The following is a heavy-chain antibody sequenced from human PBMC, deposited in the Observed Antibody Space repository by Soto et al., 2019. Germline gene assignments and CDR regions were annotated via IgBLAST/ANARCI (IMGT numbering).Heavy chain of an antibody. CDR1: GYTFTSYY. J-gene: IGHJ4*02. D-gene: IGHD2-15*01. CDR2: ISPSGGST. CDR3: ARVYCSGGGRYGIDY. V-gene: IGHV1-46*01. Sequence: QVQLVQSGAEVKKPGASVKVSCKASGYTFTSYYMHWVRQAPGQGLEWMGIISPSGGSTTYAQKFQGRVRMTRDTSTSTVYMELSSLRSEDTAVYYCARVYCSGGGRYGIDYWGQGTLVTVSS.